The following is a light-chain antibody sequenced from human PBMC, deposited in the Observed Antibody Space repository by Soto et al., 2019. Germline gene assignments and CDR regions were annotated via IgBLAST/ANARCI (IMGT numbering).Light chain of an antibody. J-gene: IGLJ3*02. CDR3: TSYAGSTIGV. V-gene: IGLV2-8*01. CDR1: SSDVGAYNY. Sequence: QSVLTQPPSASGSPGQSVTISCTGTSSDVGAYNYVSWYQQYPGKAPKLMIYEVNKRPSGVPDRFSGSKSGKTASLTVSGLQPEDVADYHCTSYAGSTIGVFGGGTKVTVL. CDR2: EVN.